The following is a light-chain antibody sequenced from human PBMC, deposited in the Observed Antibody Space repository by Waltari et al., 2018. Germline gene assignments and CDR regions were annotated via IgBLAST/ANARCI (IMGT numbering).Light chain of an antibody. J-gene: IGKJ4*01. Sequence: EIVLTQSPATLSLSPGERATLSCRASQTVNTYLAWYQQKPGQAPRLLIYDASERATGIPARFIGSGSGTDFTLTISSLETEDFAVYYCHQRLNWPLTFGGGTKVEI. CDR1: QTVNTY. CDR3: HQRLNWPLT. CDR2: DAS. V-gene: IGKV3-11*01.